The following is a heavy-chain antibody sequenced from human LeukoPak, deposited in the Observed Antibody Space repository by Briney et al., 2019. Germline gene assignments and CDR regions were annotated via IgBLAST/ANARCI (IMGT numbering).Heavy chain of an antibody. D-gene: IGHD3-16*01. Sequence: SDSLSLVHIVSGDSINSDYGGSIRHSPGEGFECMGYINYNGTTDYNTSLKSRLTISVDTSKNYVFLKLRSLTAADTAVYYCARLDCFADTCYNYWGLGTHVTVSS. CDR2: INYNGTT. CDR3: ARLDCFADTCYNY. CDR1: GDSINSDY. V-gene: IGHV4-59*08. J-gene: IGHJ4*02.